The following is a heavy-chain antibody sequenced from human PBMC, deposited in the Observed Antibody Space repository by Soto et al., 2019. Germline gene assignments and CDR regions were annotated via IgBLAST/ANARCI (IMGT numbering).Heavy chain of an antibody. V-gene: IGHV4-59*01. CDR3: ARDRGELTLLSYYYYGMDV. J-gene: IGHJ6*02. CDR1: GGSISSYY. Sequence: SETLSLTCTVSGGSISSYYWSWIRQPPGKGLEWIGYIYYSGSTNYNPSLKSRVTISVDTSKNQFSLKLSSVTAADTAVYYCARDRGELTLLSYYYYGMDVWGQGTTVTVSS. CDR2: IYYSGST. D-gene: IGHD1-26*01.